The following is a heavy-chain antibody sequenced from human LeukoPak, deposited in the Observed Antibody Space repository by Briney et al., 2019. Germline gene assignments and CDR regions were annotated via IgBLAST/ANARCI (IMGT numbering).Heavy chain of an antibody. J-gene: IGHJ4*02. CDR2: IYPGDSDT. CDR3: ATSPGRFLEWSPWYFDY. D-gene: IGHD3-3*01. CDR1: GYSFTSYW. Sequence: GESLKISCKGSGYSFTSYWVGWVRQMPGKGLEWMGIIYPGDSDTRYSPSFQGQVTISADKSISTAYLQWSSLKASDTAMYYCATSPGRFLEWSPWYFDYWGQGTLVTVSP. V-gene: IGHV5-51*01.